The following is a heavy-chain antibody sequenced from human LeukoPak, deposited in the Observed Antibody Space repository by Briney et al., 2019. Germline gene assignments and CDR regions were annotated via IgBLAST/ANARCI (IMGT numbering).Heavy chain of an antibody. CDR1: GFTLSSYW. CDR3: SRDEYGGKIA. Sequence: GGSLRLSCAASGFTLSSYWMSWVRQAPGKGLEWVANIKEDGSEKYYVDSVKGRFTISRDNAKNSLYLQMNSLRAEDTAVYYCSRDEYGGKIAWGQGTMVTVSS. J-gene: IGHJ3*01. D-gene: IGHD4-23*01. V-gene: IGHV3-7*01. CDR2: IKEDGSEK.